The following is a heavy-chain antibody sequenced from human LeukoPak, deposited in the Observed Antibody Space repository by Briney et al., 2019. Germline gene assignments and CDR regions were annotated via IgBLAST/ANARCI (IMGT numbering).Heavy chain of an antibody. V-gene: IGHV4-59*08. CDR3: ARAPYSSGWYDY. Sequence: SETLSLTCTVSGGSISSYYWSWIRQPPGKGLEWIGYISYSGSTNYNPSLKSRVTISVDTSENQFSLKLTSVTAADTAVYYCARAPYSSGWYDYWGQGTLVTVSS. J-gene: IGHJ4*02. D-gene: IGHD6-19*01. CDR1: GGSISSYY. CDR2: ISYSGST.